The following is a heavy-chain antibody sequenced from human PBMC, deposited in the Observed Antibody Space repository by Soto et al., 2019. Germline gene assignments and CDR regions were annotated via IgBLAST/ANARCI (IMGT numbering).Heavy chain of an antibody. CDR2: INYRGST. CDR3: AGDAPGAAPY. V-gene: IGHV4-31*11. D-gene: IGHD6-13*01. CDR1: GGSMSSGVYY. J-gene: IGHJ4*02. Sequence: SETLSLTCAVSGGSMSSGVYYWNWIRQHPEKGLEWIGYINYRGSTFYNPSLKSRVTISVDTSKNQFSLKLTSVTAADTAMYYCAGDAPGAAPYWGQGTLVTVSS.